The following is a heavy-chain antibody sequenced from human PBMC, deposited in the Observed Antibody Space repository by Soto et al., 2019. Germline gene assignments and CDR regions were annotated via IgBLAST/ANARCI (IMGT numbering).Heavy chain of an antibody. CDR3: AKDELEVVPAAMWYYYYYMDV. D-gene: IGHD2-2*01. V-gene: IGHV3-30*18. CDR2: ISYDGSNK. J-gene: IGHJ6*03. Sequence: QVQLVESGGGVVQPGRSLRLSCAASGFTFSSYGMHWVRQAPGKGLEWVAVISYDGSNKYYADSVKGRFTISRDNSKNTLYLQMNSLRAEDTAVYYCAKDELEVVPAAMWYYYYYMDVWGKGTTVTVSS. CDR1: GFTFSSYG.